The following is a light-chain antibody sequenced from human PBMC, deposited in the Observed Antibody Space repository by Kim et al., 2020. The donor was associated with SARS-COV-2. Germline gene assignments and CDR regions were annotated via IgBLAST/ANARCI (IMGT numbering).Light chain of an antibody. Sequence: ALGQTASITCGGDNMGDRNVHWYQQKPGQSPVLVIYKDSNRPSGIPERFSGSNSGNTATLTISRAQAMDEADYYCQVWDSSTDVFGSGTKLTVL. J-gene: IGLJ1*01. CDR1: NMGDRN. V-gene: IGLV3-9*01. CDR3: QVWDSSTDV. CDR2: KDS.